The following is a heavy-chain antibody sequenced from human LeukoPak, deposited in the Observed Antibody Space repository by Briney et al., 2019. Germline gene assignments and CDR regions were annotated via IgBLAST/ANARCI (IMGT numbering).Heavy chain of an antibody. CDR2: IYYSGST. CDR3: AGRLLPCDWGRFYC. D-gene: IGHD3-16*01. CDR1: GGSISSYY. Sequence: TSETLSLTSTVPGGSISSYYWSWIRQPPGKGLEWIGYIYYSGSTNYNPSLKSRVTISVDTSKIQFSLKLRSVTAADPAVYYCAGRLLPCDWGRFYCLGQATLVTVCS. V-gene: IGHV4-59*08. J-gene: IGHJ4*02.